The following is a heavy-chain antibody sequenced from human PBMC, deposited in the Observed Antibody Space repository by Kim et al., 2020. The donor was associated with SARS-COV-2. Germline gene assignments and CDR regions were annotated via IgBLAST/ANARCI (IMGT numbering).Heavy chain of an antibody. D-gene: IGHD3-10*01. Sequence: SVKVSCKASGGTFSSYAISWVRQAPGQGLEWMGGIIPIFGTANYAQKFQGRVTITADESTSTAYMELSSLRSEDTAVYYCARLHRSEYYGMDVWGQGTTVTVSS. CDR1: GGTFSSYA. CDR2: IIPIFGTA. CDR3: ARLHRSEYYGMDV. J-gene: IGHJ6*02. V-gene: IGHV1-69*13.